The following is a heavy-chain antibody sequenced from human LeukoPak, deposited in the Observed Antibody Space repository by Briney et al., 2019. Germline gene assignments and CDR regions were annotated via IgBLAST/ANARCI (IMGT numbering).Heavy chain of an antibody. V-gene: IGHV4-39*01. CDR1: GGSISGSSYY. D-gene: IGHD3-22*01. CDR3: TYYYDSSDAFDI. CDR2: IYYSGST. J-gene: IGHJ3*02. Sequence: MTSETLSLTCTVSGGSISGSSYYWGWIRRPPGKGLEWIGSIYYSGSTYYNPSLKSRVTISVDTSKNQFSLKLNSVTATDTAVYYCTYYYDSSDAFDIWGQGTMVTVSS.